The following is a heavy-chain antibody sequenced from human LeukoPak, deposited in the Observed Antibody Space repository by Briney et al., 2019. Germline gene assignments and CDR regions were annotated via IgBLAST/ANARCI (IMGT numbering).Heavy chain of an antibody. CDR3: ARSYGDYRYYYYYMDV. CDR1: GGSFSGYY. V-gene: IGHV4-34*01. J-gene: IGHJ6*03. Sequence: SETLSLTCAVYGGSFSGYYWSWIRQPPGKGLEWIGEINHSGSTNYNPSLKSRVTISVDTSKNQFSLKLSSVTAADTAVYYCARSYGDYRYYYYYMDVWGKGTTVTISS. D-gene: IGHD4-17*01. CDR2: INHSGST.